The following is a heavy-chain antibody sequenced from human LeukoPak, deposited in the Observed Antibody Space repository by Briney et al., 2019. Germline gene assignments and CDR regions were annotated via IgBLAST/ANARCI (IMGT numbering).Heavy chain of an antibody. D-gene: IGHD6-19*01. Sequence: PSETLSLTCTVSGGSISSYYWSWIRQPPGKELEWIGYIYYSGSTNYNPSLKSRVTISVDTSKNQFSLKLSSVTAADTAVYYCARSRIAVAPFDYWGQGTLVTVSS. V-gene: IGHV4-59*01. CDR1: GGSISSYY. CDR2: IYYSGST. CDR3: ARSRIAVAPFDY. J-gene: IGHJ4*02.